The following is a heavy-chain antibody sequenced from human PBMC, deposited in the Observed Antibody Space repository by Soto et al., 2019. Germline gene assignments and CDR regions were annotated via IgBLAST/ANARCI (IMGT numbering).Heavy chain of an antibody. CDR3: ARRGQYSGTSTCSFDP. Sequence: GESLKISCKASGYSFSDYWIGWVRQMPGRGLEGMGIIYPGDSDTRYSASFQGQVTISADKSISTTFLQWSSLKASDTAMYYCARRGQYSGTSTCSFDPWGQGTLVTVSS. CDR1: GYSFSDYW. CDR2: IYPGDSDT. V-gene: IGHV5-51*01. D-gene: IGHD2-21*01. J-gene: IGHJ5*02.